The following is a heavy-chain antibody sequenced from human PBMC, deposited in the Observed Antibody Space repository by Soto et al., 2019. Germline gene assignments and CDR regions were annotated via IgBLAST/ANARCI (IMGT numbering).Heavy chain of an antibody. CDR3: AKDLGVWFGELLYPGIDY. CDR1: GFTFSSYG. CDR2: ISYGGSNK. D-gene: IGHD3-10*01. V-gene: IGHV3-30*18. J-gene: IGHJ4*02. Sequence: PGGSLRLSCAASGFTFSSYGMHWVRQAPGKGLEWVAVISYGGSNKYYADSVKGRFTISRDNSKNTLYLQMNSLRAEDTAVYYCAKDLGVWFGELLYPGIDYWGQGTLVTVPQ.